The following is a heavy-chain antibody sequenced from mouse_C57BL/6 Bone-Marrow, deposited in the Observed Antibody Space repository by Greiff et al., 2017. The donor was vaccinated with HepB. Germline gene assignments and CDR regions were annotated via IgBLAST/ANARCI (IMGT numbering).Heavy chain of an antibody. J-gene: IGHJ2*01. Sequence: SGAELARPGASVKMSCKASGYTFTSYTMHWVKQRPGQGLEWIGYINPSSGYTKYNQKFKDKATLTADKSSSTAYMQLISLTSEDSAVYYCAFYDYDYFDYWGQGTTLTVSS. CDR1: GYTFTSYT. CDR3: AFYDYDYFDY. D-gene: IGHD2-4*01. V-gene: IGHV1-4*01. CDR2: INPSSGYT.